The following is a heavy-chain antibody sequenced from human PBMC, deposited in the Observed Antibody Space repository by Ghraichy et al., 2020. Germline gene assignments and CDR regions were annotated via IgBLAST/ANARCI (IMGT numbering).Heavy chain of an antibody. CDR1: GYSLNNYG. D-gene: IGHD2-2*01. V-gene: IGHV1-18*01. CDR3: AKVPVPGHYFDY. CDR2: INSYNGNT. J-gene: IGHJ4*02. Sequence: ASVKVSCKASGYSLNNYGIIWVRQAPGQGLEWMGRINSYNGNTNYAQMLQGRVTMTIDTSTNTAYMELRSLRFDDTAMYYCAKVPVPGHYFDYWGQGTLVTVSS.